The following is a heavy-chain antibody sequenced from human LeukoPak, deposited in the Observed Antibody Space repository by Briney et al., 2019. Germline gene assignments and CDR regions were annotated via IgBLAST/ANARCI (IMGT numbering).Heavy chain of an antibody. CDR3: ARGYSSSWYNY. CDR2: ISAYSGNT. V-gene: IGHV1-18*01. Sequence: ASVKVSCKASGYTFTNYGISWVRQAPGQGLEWMGWISAYSGNTNYAQKVQGRVTMTTDTSTRTAYMVLRSLRSDDTAVYYCARGYSSSWYNYWGQGTLVTVSS. J-gene: IGHJ4*02. CDR1: GYTFTNYG. D-gene: IGHD6-13*01.